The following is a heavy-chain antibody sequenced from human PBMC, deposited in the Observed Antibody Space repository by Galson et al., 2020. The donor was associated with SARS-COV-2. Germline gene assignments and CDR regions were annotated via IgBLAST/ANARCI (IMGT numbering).Heavy chain of an antibody. J-gene: IGHJ2*01. CDR3: ARGDIVVVPAAISGSEWYFDL. V-gene: IGHV4-39*07. CDR1: GGSISSSSYY. D-gene: IGHD2-2*01. CDR2: IYYSGST. Sequence: SETLSLTCTVSGGSISSSSYYWGWIRQPPGKGLEWIGSIYYSGSTYYNPSLKSRVTISVDTSKNQFSLKLSSVTAADTAVYYCARGDIVVVPAAISGSEWYFDLWGRGTLVTVSS.